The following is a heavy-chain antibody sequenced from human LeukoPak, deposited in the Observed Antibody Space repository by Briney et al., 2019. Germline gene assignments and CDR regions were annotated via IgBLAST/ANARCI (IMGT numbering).Heavy chain of an antibody. CDR3: AGFGELLRNGFDY. D-gene: IGHD3-10*01. Sequence: PSETLSLTCTVSGGSISSSSYYWGWIRQPPGKGLEWIGSIYYSGSTYYNPSLKSRVTISVDTSKNQFSLKLSSVTAADTAVYYCAGFGELLRNGFDYWGQGTLVTVSS. J-gene: IGHJ4*02. CDR2: IYYSGST. V-gene: IGHV4-39*07. CDR1: GGSISSSSYY.